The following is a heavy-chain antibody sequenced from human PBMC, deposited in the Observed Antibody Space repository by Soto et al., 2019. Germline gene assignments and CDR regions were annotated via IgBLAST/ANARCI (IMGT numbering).Heavy chain of an antibody. D-gene: IGHD2-21*02. V-gene: IGHV1-3*01. Sequence: GASVKVCCKASGYTFRNFSVHCVRQAPGQSLVCMGCICPVNGNTKYSQNFQARVTISADTSAGTAYMELSNLGPEAKAVYYCARNRGDFFPYFDYWGQGTLVTVS. CDR3: ARNRGDFFPYFDY. J-gene: IGHJ4*02. CDR2: ICPVNGNT. CDR1: GYTFRNFS.